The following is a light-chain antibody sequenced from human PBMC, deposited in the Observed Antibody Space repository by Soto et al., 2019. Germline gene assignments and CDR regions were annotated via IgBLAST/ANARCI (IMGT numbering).Light chain of an antibody. J-gene: IGKJ1*01. CDR2: KSS. V-gene: IGKV1-5*03. CDR1: QSISTW. CDR3: LQYNDYPWT. Sequence: DIQMTQSPSTLSASVGDRVTITCRASQSISTWLAWYQQKPGKAPKLLIYKSSSLESGVPSRFSGSGSATGFTLTISSLQPDDISTYYCLQYNDYPWTFGQGTKVEIQ.